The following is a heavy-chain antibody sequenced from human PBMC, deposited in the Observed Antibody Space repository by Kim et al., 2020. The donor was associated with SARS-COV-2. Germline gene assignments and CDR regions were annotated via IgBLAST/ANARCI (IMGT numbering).Heavy chain of an antibody. CDR2: ISYDGSNK. J-gene: IGHJ3*02. Sequence: GGSLRLSCAASGFTFSSYAMHWVRQAPGKGLEWVAVISYDGSNKYYADSVKGRFTISRDNSKNTLYLQMNSLRAEDTAVYYCARDQAHREHEPGAFDIWGQGTMVTVSS. CDR3: ARDQAHREHEPGAFDI. V-gene: IGHV3-30-3*01. D-gene: IGHD1-1*01. CDR1: GFTFSSYA.